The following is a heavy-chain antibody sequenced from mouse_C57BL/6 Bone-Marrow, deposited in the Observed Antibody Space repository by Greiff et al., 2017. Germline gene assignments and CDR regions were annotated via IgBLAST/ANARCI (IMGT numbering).Heavy chain of an antibody. Sequence: QLQQSVAELVRPGASVKLSCTASGFNIKNTYMHWVKQRPEQGLEWIGRIDPANGNTKYAPKFQGKATITADTSSNTAYLQLSSLTSEDTAIYYCARPYYYGSLLYWYFDVWGTGTTVTVSS. J-gene: IGHJ1*03. CDR2: IDPANGNT. V-gene: IGHV14-3*01. CDR3: ARPYYYGSLLYWYFDV. D-gene: IGHD1-1*01. CDR1: GFNIKNTY.